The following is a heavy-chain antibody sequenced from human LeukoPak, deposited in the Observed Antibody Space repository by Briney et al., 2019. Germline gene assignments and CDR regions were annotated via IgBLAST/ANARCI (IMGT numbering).Heavy chain of an antibody. CDR2: IKKDGSDK. CDR3: ARDKRVGPTLFDY. J-gene: IGHJ4*02. V-gene: IGHV3-7*01. Sequence: PGGSLRLSCAASGFIFSDYWMSWVRQAPGKGLEWVANIKKDGSDKNYVDSVKGRFTISRDNAQKSLYLQMNSLRAEDTAVYYCARDKRVGPTLFDYWGQGTLVTVSS. CDR1: GFIFSDYW. D-gene: IGHD1-26*01.